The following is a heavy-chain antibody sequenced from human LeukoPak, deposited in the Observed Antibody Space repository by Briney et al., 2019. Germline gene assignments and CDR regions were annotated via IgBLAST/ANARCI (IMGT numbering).Heavy chain of an antibody. D-gene: IGHD2-21*02. V-gene: IGHV1-18*01. CDR3: ARDACVSCGGDCCHDP. J-gene: IGHJ5*02. Sequence: ASVKVSCKASGGTFSSYAISWVRQAPGQGLEWMGWISAYNGETNYAQKFQGRVILTTDTSTTTVYMELRNLRSDDTAVYYCARDACVSCGGDCCHDPWGQGTLVTVSS. CDR1: GGTFSSYA. CDR2: ISAYNGET.